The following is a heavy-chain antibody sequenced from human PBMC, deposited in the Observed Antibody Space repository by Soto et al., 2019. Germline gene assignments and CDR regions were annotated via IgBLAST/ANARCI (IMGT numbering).Heavy chain of an antibody. Sequence: EVQVLESGGGLVQPGGSLRLSCAASGFTFSSYAMNWVRQAPGKGLEWVSAISDSGGSTYYADSVKGRFTFSRDNSKNTLYLQMNSLRPEDTAIYYCAKGYCSSTSCSRGYFDYWGRGTLVTVSS. CDR2: ISDSGGST. V-gene: IGHV3-23*01. CDR3: AKGYCSSTSCSRGYFDY. D-gene: IGHD2-2*01. J-gene: IGHJ4*02. CDR1: GFTFSSYA.